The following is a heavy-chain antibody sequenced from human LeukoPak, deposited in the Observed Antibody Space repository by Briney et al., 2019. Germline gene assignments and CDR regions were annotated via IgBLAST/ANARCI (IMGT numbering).Heavy chain of an antibody. CDR2: IYTTGST. Sequence: PSETLSLTCTVSGASISGGSYYWSWIRQPAGKGLEWIGRIYTTGSTNYNPSLKSRVTISVDTSKNQFSLELSSVTAADTAVYYCARHPTGYSRGKAWFDPWGQGTLVTVSS. CDR1: GASISGGSYY. V-gene: IGHV4-61*02. D-gene: IGHD6-13*01. CDR3: ARHPTGYSRGKAWFDP. J-gene: IGHJ5*02.